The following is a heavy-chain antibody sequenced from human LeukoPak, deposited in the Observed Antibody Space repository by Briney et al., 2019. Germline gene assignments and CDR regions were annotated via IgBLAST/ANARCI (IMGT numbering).Heavy chain of an antibody. J-gene: IGHJ5*02. CDR3: ARYGSGSTWFDP. Sequence: SQTLSLTCTVSGGSISSDNYQWSWIRQPPGKGLEWIGYINYSGSTYYNPSLKSRVTISVDTSKNHFSLKLSSVTAADTAVYYCARYGSGSTWFDPWGQGTLITVSS. V-gene: IGHV4-30-4*01. CDR2: INYSGST. CDR1: GGSISSDNYQ. D-gene: IGHD3-10*01.